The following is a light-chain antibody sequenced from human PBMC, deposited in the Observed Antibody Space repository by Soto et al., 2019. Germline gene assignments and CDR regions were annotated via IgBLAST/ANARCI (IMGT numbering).Light chain of an antibody. CDR1: QSFNSIY. J-gene: IGKJ1*01. CDR2: GAS. Sequence: EIVLTQSPGTLSLSPRERATLSCRASQSFNSIYLAWYQQKPGQAPRLLIYGASSRATGIPDRFSGSGSGTDFTLTISRLEPEDFAVYYCQQYGRSGTFGQGTKVDIK. CDR3: QQYGRSGT. V-gene: IGKV3-20*01.